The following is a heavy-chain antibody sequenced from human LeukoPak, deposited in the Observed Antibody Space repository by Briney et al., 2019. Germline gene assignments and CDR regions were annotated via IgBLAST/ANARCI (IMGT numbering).Heavy chain of an antibody. CDR2: ISGSGGST. CDR3: AKSLGIGYEKYYFDY. J-gene: IGHJ4*02. Sequence: GGSLRLSCAASGFTFSSYAMSWVRQAPGKGLEWVSAISGSGGSTYYADSVKGRFTISRDNSKNTLYLQMNSLRAEDTAVYYCAKSLGIGYEKYYFDYWGQGTLVTVPS. V-gene: IGHV3-23*01. CDR1: GFTFSSYA. D-gene: IGHD5-12*01.